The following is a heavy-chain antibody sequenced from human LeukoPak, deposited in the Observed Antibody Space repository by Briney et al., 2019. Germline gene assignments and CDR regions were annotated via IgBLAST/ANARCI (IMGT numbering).Heavy chain of an antibody. CDR2: ISSSSSYT. Sequence: KTGGSLRLSCAASGFTFSDYYMSWIRQAPGKGLEWASYISSSSSYTNYADSVKGRFTISRDNAKNSLYLQMNSLRAEDTAVYYCATVRGWVLPTAFVYWGQGTLVTVSS. D-gene: IGHD2/OR15-2a*01. V-gene: IGHV3-11*05. CDR1: GFTFSDYY. J-gene: IGHJ4*02. CDR3: ATVRGWVLPTAFVY.